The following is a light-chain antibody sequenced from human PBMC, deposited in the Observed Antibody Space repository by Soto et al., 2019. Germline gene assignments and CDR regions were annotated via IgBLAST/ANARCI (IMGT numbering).Light chain of an antibody. V-gene: IGLV2-8*01. CDR2: EVS. Sequence: SVLTQPPSASGSPGQSVTISCTGTSSDVGGYNYVSWYQQHPGKAPKLMIYEVSYRPSGVPDRFSGSKSGNTASLTVSGLQAEDEADYYCSSYAGSSTVFGTGTKVTVL. CDR1: SSDVGGYNY. J-gene: IGLJ1*01. CDR3: SSYAGSSTV.